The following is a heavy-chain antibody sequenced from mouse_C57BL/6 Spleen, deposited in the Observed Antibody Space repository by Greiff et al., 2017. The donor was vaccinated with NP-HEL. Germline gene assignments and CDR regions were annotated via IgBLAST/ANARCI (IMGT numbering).Heavy chain of an antibody. Sequence: VQLQQPGAELVKPGASVKLSCKASGYTFTSYWMHWVMQRPGQGLEWIGMIHPNSGSTNYNEKFKSKATLTVDKSSSTAYMQLSSLTSEDSAVYYCARCDYGSLYYFDYWGQGTTLTVSS. D-gene: IGHD1-1*01. CDR1: GYTFTSYW. CDR2: IHPNSGST. CDR3: ARCDYGSLYYFDY. V-gene: IGHV1-64*01. J-gene: IGHJ2*01.